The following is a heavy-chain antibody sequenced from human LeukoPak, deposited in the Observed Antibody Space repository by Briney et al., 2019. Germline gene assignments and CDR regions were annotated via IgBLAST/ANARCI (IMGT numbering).Heavy chain of an antibody. CDR2: INHSGST. J-gene: IGHJ6*03. CDR1: GGSFSGCY. D-gene: IGHD3-22*01. V-gene: IGHV4-34*01. CDR3: ARASGYDSSGYYHLYYYYYYMDV. Sequence: SETLSLTCAVYGGSFSGCYWSWIRQPPGKGLEWIGEINHSGSTNYNPSLKSRVTISVDTSKNQFSLKLSSVTAADTAVYYCARASGYDSSGYYHLYYYYYYMDVWGKGTTVTVSS.